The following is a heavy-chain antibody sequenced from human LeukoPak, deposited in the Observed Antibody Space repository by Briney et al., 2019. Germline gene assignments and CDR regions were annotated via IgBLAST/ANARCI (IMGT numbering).Heavy chain of an antibody. V-gene: IGHV3-15*01. Sequence: GRSLRLSCPASALTFSNSWMSWIRQAPGEGRVWDRPIKSKTDAGTTDYAAPVKGRFTISRDHSKNTLYLQMNSLKTEDTAVYYCTTVTVVPAAMQGYYYYYGMDVWGQGTTITVSS. J-gene: IGHJ6*02. CDR1: ALTFSNSW. CDR3: TTVTVVPAAMQGYYYYYGMDV. CDR2: IKSKTDAGTT. D-gene: IGHD2-2*01.